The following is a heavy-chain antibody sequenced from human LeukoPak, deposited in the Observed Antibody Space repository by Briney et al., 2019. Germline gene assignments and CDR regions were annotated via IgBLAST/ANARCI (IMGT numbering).Heavy chain of an antibody. J-gene: IGHJ4*02. CDR1: GFSFSGYA. Sequence: GGSLRLSCEASGFSFSGYAMSWVRQAPGKGLEWVANIKQDGSEKYYVDSVKGRFTISRDNAKNSLYLQMNSLRAEDTAVYYCARDPNDYWGQGTLVTVSS. CDR2: IKQDGSEK. D-gene: IGHD4/OR15-4a*01. CDR3: ARDPNDY. V-gene: IGHV3-7*01.